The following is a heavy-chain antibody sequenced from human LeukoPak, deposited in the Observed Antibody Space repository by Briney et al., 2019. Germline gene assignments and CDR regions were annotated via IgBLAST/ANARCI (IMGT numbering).Heavy chain of an antibody. D-gene: IGHD6-13*01. V-gene: IGHV3-53*01. CDR3: ARDQGVAAAFDY. Sequence: GGSLRLSCAASGFTVSSNYMSWVRQAPGKGLEWVSVIYSGGSTYYADSVKGRFTISRDNSRNTLYLQINSLRAEDTAVYYCARDQGVAAAFDYWGQGTLVTVSS. J-gene: IGHJ4*02. CDR1: GFTVSSNY. CDR2: IYSGGST.